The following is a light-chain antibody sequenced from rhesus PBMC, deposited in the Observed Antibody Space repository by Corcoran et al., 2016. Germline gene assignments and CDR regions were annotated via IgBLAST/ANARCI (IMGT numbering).Light chain of an antibody. J-gene: IGKJ1*01. V-gene: IGKV1S14*01. CDR2: YAS. CDR3: QQLSNYPRT. Sequence: DIQMTQSPSSLSASVGDTVTITCRASQGIRNYLAWYQHKQGKAPKPLIYYASNLESGVPSRFSGSGAGTDFTLTISSLQPEDFARYFCQQLSNYPRTFGQGTKVEIK. CDR1: QGIRNY.